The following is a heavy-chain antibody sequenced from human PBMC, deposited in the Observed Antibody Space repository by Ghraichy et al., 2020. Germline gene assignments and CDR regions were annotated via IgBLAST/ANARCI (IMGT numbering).Heavy chain of an antibody. CDR1: EFSFSVYS. CDR3: ASAMRTGMDV. V-gene: IGHV3-21*01. J-gene: IGHJ6*02. Sequence: GSLRLSCVVSEFSFSVYSMNWVRQAPGKGLEWVSSISASSSYMHYSDSVKGRFTISRDNAKNSLYLQMNSLSAEDTAVYYCASAMRTGMDVWGQGTTVVVSS. CDR2: ISASSSYM.